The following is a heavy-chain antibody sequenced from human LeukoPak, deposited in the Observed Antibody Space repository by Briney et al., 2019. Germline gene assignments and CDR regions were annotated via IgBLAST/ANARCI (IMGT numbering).Heavy chain of an antibody. V-gene: IGHV4-39*07. CDR1: GGSISSSSYY. J-gene: IGHJ5*02. CDR2: IYYSGST. Sequence: SETLSLTCTVSGGSISSSSYYWGWIRQPPGKGLEWIGSIYYSGSTYYNPSLKSRVTISVDTSKNQFSLKLSSVTAADTAVYYCARGGLLRDGYNFGAWGQGTLVTVSS. D-gene: IGHD5-24*01. CDR3: ARGGLLRDGYNFGA.